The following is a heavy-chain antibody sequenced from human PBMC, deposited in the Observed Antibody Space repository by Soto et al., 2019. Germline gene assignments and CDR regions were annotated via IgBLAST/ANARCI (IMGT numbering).Heavy chain of an antibody. J-gene: IGHJ4*02. D-gene: IGHD2-21*01. CDR1: GGSISDYY. CDR3: AREVRDGTTWYFDY. CDR2: VHYSGST. Sequence: PXATLSLTCTVSGGSISDYYWSWIRQPPGKGLEWIGYVHYSGSTNYNPSFHTRVTISVDKSKNQFALKLTSVTAADTAVYYCAREVRDGTTWYFDYWGQGTLVTVSS. V-gene: IGHV4-59*01.